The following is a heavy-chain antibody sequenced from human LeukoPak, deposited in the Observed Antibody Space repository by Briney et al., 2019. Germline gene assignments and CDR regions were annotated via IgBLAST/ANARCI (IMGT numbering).Heavy chain of an antibody. CDR3: AKDFDYVVDY. CDR2: INSYNGDT. D-gene: IGHD3-9*01. J-gene: IGHJ4*02. CDR1: GYTFTNNG. V-gene: IGHV1-18*01. Sequence: GASVKVSCKTSGYTFTNNGISWVRQAPGQGLEWVAWINSYNGDTHYAQKFQGRVTMTTDTSTSTAFLELRSLKSDDTALYYCAKDFDYVVDYWGQGTLVTVSS.